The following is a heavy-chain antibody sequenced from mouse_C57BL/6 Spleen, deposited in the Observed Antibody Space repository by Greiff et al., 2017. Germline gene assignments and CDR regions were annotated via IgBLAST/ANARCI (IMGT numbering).Heavy chain of an antibody. CDR2: ISSGSSTI. V-gene: IGHV5-17*01. D-gene: IGHD3-2*02. J-gene: IGHJ4*01. CDR1: GFTFSDYG. Sequence: EVKLVESGGGLVKPGGSLKLSCAASGFTFSDYGMHWVRQAPEKGLEWVAYISSGSSTIYYADKVKGRFTISRDNAKTTLCLQMTSLRSEDTAMYYCARSRQLSAMDYWGQGTSVTVSS. CDR3: ARSRQLSAMDY.